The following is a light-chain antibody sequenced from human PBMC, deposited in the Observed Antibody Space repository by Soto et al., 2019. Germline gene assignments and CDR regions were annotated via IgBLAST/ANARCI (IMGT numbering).Light chain of an antibody. J-gene: IGKJ5*01. CDR1: QSVSSSS. CDR3: QHDGSSPLIT. V-gene: IGKV3-20*01. Sequence: EIVLTQSPGTLSLSPGERATLSCRASQSVSSSSLAWYQQKPGQAPRLLIYGASRRATGIPDRFSGSGSGTDFTLTISRLEPEDCAGFYCQHDGSSPLITFGRGTRLEIK. CDR2: GAS.